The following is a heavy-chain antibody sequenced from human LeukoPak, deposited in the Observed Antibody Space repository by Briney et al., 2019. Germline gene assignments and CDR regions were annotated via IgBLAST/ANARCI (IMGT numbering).Heavy chain of an antibody. CDR3: ARERSSYCSSTSCYFENKNWFDP. D-gene: IGHD2-2*01. J-gene: IGHJ5*02. CDR1: GYTFTSYG. V-gene: IGHV1-18*04. Sequence: ASVKVSCKASGYTFTSYGISWVRQAPGQGLEWMGWISAYNGSTNYAQKLQGRVTMTTDTSTSTAYMELRSLRSDDTAVYYCARERSSYCSSTSCYFENKNWFDPWGQGTLVTVSS. CDR2: ISAYNGST.